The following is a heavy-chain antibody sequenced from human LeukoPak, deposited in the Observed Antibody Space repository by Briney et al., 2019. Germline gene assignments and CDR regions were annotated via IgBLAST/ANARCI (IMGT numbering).Heavy chain of an antibody. D-gene: IGHD3-22*01. CDR3: AREGPPHYYDSSGYTH. CDR2: ISAYNGKT. Sequence: ASVKVSCRASGYTFTSYGISWVRQAPGQGLAWMGWISAYNGKTNYAQKLQGRVTMTTDTSTSTDYMEVRSLRSDDTDVYYCAREGPPHYYDSSGYTHWGQGTLVSVSS. J-gene: IGHJ4*02. V-gene: IGHV1-18*01. CDR1: GYTFTSYG.